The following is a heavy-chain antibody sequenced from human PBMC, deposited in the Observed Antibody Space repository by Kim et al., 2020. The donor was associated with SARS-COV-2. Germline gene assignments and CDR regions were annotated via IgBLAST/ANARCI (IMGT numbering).Heavy chain of an antibody. CDR1: GGSFSSYY. V-gene: IGHV4-34*01. Sequence: SETLSLTCAAYGGSFSSYYWTWIRQPPGKGLEWIGEINHRGSTTYNPSLKSRVTISVDRSKNQFSLKLSSVTAADTAMYYCARELSTGDDAYDMWGQGT. CDR2: INHRGST. CDR3: ARELSTGDDAYDM. J-gene: IGHJ3*02. D-gene: IGHD7-27*01.